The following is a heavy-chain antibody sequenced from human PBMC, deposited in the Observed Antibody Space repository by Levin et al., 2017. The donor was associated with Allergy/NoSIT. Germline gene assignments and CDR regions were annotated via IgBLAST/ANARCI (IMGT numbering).Heavy chain of an antibody. CDR1: GFTFSSSA. J-gene: IGHJ4*02. D-gene: IGHD2-15*01. V-gene: IGHV3-30*04. Sequence: LSLTCAASGFTFSSSAIHWVRQAPGKGLEWVSVISYDDRNKFYADFVKGRFTISRDNSKNTLYLQMNSLTSEDTAMYYCARVGVATATRGGYLDYWGQGTLVTVSS. CDR3: ARVGVATATRGGYLDY. CDR2: ISYDDRNK.